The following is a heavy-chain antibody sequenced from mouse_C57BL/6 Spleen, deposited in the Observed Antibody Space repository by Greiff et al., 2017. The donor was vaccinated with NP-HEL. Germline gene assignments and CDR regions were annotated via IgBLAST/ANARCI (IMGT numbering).Heavy chain of an antibody. V-gene: IGHV5-6*01. CDR1: GFTFSSYG. Sequence: DVQLVESGGDLVKPGGSLKLSCAASGFTFSSYGMSWVRQTPDKRLEWVATISSGGSYTYYPDSVKGRFTISRDNAKNTLYLQMSSLKSEDTAMYYCARRGTDWYFDVWGTGTTVTVSS. CDR3: ARRGTDWYFDV. J-gene: IGHJ1*03. D-gene: IGHD3-3*01. CDR2: ISSGGSYT.